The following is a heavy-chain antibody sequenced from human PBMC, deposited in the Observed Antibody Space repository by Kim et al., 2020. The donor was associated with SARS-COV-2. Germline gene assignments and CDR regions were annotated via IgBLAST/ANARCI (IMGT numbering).Heavy chain of an antibody. D-gene: IGHD3-16*01. CDR2: IERDGTKI. Sequence: GGSLRLSCAASGFTFSRNWMHWVRQAPGKGLVWVAGIERDGTKISYADSVKGRFTISRDNAKSTLYLQMNSLRAEDTAVYYCPRGYYYGIDVWGQGTTVTVSS. V-gene: IGHV3-74*01. CDR1: GFTFSRNW. CDR3: PRGYYYGIDV. J-gene: IGHJ6*02.